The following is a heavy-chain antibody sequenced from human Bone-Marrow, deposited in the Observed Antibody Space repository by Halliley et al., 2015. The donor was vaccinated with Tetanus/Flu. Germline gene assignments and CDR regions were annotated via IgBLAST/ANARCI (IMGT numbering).Heavy chain of an antibody. CDR1: GFSFVTSA. Sequence: QMQLVQSGPEVKKPGTSVRVSCKASGFSFVTSALQWVRQARGQRLEWIGWIVLGSGITNYAQKYQERVALTRDETTNTAYMELRSLRSDDAAVYYCAAAARYNWNSDDAFDIWGQGTTVAVSS. V-gene: IGHV1-58*01. J-gene: IGHJ3*02. CDR3: AAAARYNWNSDDAFDI. D-gene: IGHD1-20*01. CDR2: IVLGSGIT.